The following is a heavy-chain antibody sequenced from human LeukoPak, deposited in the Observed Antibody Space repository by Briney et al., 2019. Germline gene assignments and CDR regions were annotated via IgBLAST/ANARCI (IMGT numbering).Heavy chain of an antibody. CDR3: ARERRYCSSTSCYSSVFDY. CDR2: INHSGST. CDR1: GGSFSGYY. Sequence: SETLSLTCAVYGGSFSGYYWSWIRQPPGKGLEWIGEINHSGSTNYNPSLKSRVTISVDTAKNQFSLKLSPVTAADTAVYYCARERRYCSSTSCYSSVFDYWGQGTLVTVSS. V-gene: IGHV4-34*01. J-gene: IGHJ4*02. D-gene: IGHD2-2*02.